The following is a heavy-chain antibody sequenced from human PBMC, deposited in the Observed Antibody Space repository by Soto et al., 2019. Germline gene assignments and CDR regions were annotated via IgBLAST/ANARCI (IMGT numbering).Heavy chain of an antibody. Sequence: EVQLVESGGGLVQPGGSLRLSCAASGFTFSNYDMHWVRQGEGKGLEWVSAIATAGDTYYSGSVKGRFTISRENAKNSLYLQMKTLRAEDTAVYYCASADRDSGSYSLDYWGQGTLVTVSS. V-gene: IGHV3-13*01. CDR1: GFTFSNYD. D-gene: IGHD3-10*01. J-gene: IGHJ4*02. CDR3: ASADRDSGSYSLDY. CDR2: IATAGDT.